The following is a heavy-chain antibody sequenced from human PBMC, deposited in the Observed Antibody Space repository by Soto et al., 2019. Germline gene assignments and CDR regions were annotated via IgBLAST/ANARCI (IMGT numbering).Heavy chain of an antibody. J-gene: IGHJ4*02. CDR1: GATFSSYA. D-gene: IGHD1-26*01. CDR2: IIPIFGTA. V-gene: IGHV1-69*01. CDR3: ARDLVPNSGPDDDY. Sequence: QVQLVQSGAEVKKPGSSVKVSCKASGATFSSYAISWVRQAPGQGLEWMGGIIPIFGTANYAQKFQGRVTITADESTSTAYMELSSLRSEDTAVYYCARDLVPNSGPDDDYWGQGTLVTVSS.